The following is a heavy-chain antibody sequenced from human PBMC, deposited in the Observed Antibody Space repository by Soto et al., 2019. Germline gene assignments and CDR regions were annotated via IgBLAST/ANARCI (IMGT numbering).Heavy chain of an antibody. CDR1: GVSISNSY. V-gene: IGHV4-59*01. Sequence: PSETLSLTCTGAGVSISNSYWAWIRQSPEKGLECIGYIFYSGSTKYNPSLQSRVTISLDASKNQFFLQLTSVTAADSAVYFCARVRPLSTLAYSGQGTLVPVSS. D-gene: IGHD6-25*01. J-gene: IGHJ4*02. CDR2: IFYSGST. CDR3: ARVRPLSTLAY.